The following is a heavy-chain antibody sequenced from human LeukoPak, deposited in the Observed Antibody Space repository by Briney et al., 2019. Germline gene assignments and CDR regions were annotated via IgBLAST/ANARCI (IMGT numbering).Heavy chain of an antibody. CDR3: ARQGSFSSGWYGGGY. CDR1: GYTFTSYY. J-gene: IGHJ4*02. D-gene: IGHD6-19*01. V-gene: IGHV1-46*01. Sequence: ASVTVSCKASGYTFTSYYMHWVRQAPGQGLEWMGIINPSGGSTSYAQKFQGRVTMTRDTSTSTVYMELSSLRSEDTAVYYCARQGSFSSGWYGGGYWGQGTLVTVSS. CDR2: INPSGGST.